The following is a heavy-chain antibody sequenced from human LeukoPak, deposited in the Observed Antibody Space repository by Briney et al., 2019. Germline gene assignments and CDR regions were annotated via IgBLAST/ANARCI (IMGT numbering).Heavy chain of an antibody. CDR3: ARDMITFTGGLDDTFDY. D-gene: IGHD3-16*01. Sequence: ASVTVSCKASGYTFTSYGIVWVRQAPGQGLEWMGWISAYNGNTIYAQKLQGRVTMTTDTSTTTAYMELRSLRSDDTAVYYCARDMITFTGGLDDTFDYWGQGTLVTVSS. CDR1: GYTFTSYG. CDR2: ISAYNGNT. J-gene: IGHJ4*02. V-gene: IGHV1-18*01.